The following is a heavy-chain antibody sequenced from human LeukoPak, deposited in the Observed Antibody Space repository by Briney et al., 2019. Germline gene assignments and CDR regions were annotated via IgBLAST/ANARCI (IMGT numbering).Heavy chain of an antibody. CDR2: ISGSGGST. D-gene: IGHD6-6*01. CDR3: AKVPTSIAARGGVDY. V-gene: IGHV3-23*01. Sequence: GGTLRLSCAASGFTFSSYGMSWVRQAPGKGLEWVSAISGSGGSTYYADSVKGRFTISRDNSKNTLYLQMNSLRAEDTAVYYCAKVPTSIAARGGVDYWGQGTLVTVSS. CDR1: GFTFSSYG. J-gene: IGHJ4*02.